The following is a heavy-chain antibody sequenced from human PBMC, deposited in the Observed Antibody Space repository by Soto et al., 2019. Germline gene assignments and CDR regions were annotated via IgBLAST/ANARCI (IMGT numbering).Heavy chain of an antibody. D-gene: IGHD6-13*01. CDR2: IKQDGSEK. Sequence: GSPKISCAAPGFPVSRFRMSLVRQAQGKGLEWVANIKQDGSEKYYVDFVKGRFTISRDNAKNSLYQQMSSMRAEDTAVYYCARDGRLAAAGGEYWGQGTLVTVSS. CDR3: ARDGRLAAAGGEY. J-gene: IGHJ4*02. V-gene: IGHV3-7*01. CDR1: GFPVSRFR.